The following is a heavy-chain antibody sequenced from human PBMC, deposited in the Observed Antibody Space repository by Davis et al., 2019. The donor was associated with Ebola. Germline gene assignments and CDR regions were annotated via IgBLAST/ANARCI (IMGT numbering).Heavy chain of an antibody. V-gene: IGHV3-23*01. J-gene: IGHJ6*02. CDR2: ISGSGATT. CDR1: GFTFSSQA. CDR3: AKGGARYFYHYYGMDV. Sequence: GESLKISCAASGFTFSSQAMSWVRQAPGKGLEWVSGISGSGATTYYADSVKGRFTISRDNSKNTLYLQMNSLRADDTALYYCAKGGARYFYHYYGMDVWGQGTTVTVSS. D-gene: IGHD2/OR15-2a*01.